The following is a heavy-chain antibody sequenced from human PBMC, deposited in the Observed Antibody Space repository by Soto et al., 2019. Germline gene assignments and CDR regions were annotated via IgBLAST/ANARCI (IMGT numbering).Heavy chain of an antibody. Sequence: PSETLSLTCTVSGGSISSGGYYWSWIRQHPGKGLEWIGYIYYSGSTYYNPSLKSRVTISVDTSKIHLSLKLSSVTAADTAVYYCARSAVAGFRPTPYYGMYVWGQGTTVTVSS. CDR3: ARSAVAGFRPTPYYGMYV. CDR2: IYYSGST. CDR1: GGSISSGGYY. V-gene: IGHV4-31*03. J-gene: IGHJ6*02. D-gene: IGHD6-19*01.